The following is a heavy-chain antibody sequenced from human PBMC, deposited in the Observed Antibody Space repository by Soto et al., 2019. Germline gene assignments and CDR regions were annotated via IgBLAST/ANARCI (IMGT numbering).Heavy chain of an antibody. J-gene: IGHJ6*02. V-gene: IGHV1-2*02. CDR3: ARDRSFGYGYYYYYGMDV. CDR2: INPNSGGT. Sequence: ASVKVSCKASGYTFTGYYMHWVRQAPGQGLEWMGWINPNSGGTNYAQKFQGRVTMTRDTSISTAYMELSRLRSDDTAVYYCARDRSFGYGYYYYYGMDVWGQGTTVTVSS. CDR1: GYTFTGYY. D-gene: IGHD5-18*01.